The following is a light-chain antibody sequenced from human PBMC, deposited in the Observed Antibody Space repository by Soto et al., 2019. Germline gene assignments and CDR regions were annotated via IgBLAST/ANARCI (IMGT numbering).Light chain of an antibody. Sequence: ERVMTQSPATLAVSPGERASLSCRASQSVSSNLAWYQQKPGQAPRLLIYGASTRATGIPARFSGSGSGTVFTLTISSLQSEDFAVYYCQQYNNWPPWTFGQGTKVDI. CDR2: GAS. J-gene: IGKJ1*01. CDR1: QSVSSN. CDR3: QQYNNWPPWT. V-gene: IGKV3-15*01.